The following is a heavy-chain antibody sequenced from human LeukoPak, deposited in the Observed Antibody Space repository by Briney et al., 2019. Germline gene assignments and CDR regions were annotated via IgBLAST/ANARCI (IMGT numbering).Heavy chain of an antibody. V-gene: IGHV4-34*01. CDR1: GGSFSGYF. CDR2: INHNGGT. CDR3: ARGYCSGGSCPFDY. J-gene: IGHJ4*02. Sequence: SETLSLTCTVYGGSFSGYFWSWIRQPPGKGLEWIGDINHNGGTNYNPSLKSRVTISVDKSKNQFSLKLSSVTAADTAVYYCARGYCSGGSCPFDYWGQGTLVTVSS. D-gene: IGHD2-15*01.